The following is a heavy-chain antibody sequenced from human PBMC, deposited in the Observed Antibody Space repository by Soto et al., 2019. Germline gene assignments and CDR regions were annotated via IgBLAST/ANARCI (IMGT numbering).Heavy chain of an antibody. Sequence: QVQLVESGGGVVQPGRSLRLSCAASGFTFSSYGMHWVRQAPGKGLEWVAVISYDGSNKYYADSVKGRFTISRDNSKXTLYLQMNSLRAEDTAVYYCAKDRRELPAYYFDYWGQXX. CDR1: GFTFSSYG. D-gene: IGHD1-26*01. CDR2: ISYDGSNK. CDR3: AKDRRELPAYYFDY. J-gene: IGHJ4*02. V-gene: IGHV3-30*18.